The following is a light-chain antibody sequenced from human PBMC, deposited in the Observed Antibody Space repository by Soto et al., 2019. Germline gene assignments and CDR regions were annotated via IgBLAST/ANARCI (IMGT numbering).Light chain of an antibody. CDR1: QSVSNY. CDR2: DAS. J-gene: IGKJ1*01. Sequence: VLRQSQASLALSPGKIDSLACRASQSVSNYLGWYQQKPGQAPRLLIYDASKRAIGIPARFSGSGSGTDFTLAITRLQSEDVGIYYCRQYKDLPTTFGQGTKVDIK. CDR3: RQYKDLPTT. V-gene: IGKV3-11*01.